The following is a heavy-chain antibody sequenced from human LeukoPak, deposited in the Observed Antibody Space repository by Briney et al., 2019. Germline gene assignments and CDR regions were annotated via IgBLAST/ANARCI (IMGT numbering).Heavy chain of an antibody. D-gene: IGHD4-11*01. V-gene: IGHV3-7*01. J-gene: IGHJ4*02. CDR3: ARGGTTVTARDYFDY. Sequence: GGSLRLSCAASGFTFSTYWMSWVRQAPAKGLEWVANIKQDGSEKNYVDSVLGRFTISRDNAENSLYLQMNSLRAEDTAVYYCARGGTTVTARDYFDYWGQGTLVTVSS. CDR2: IKQDGSEK. CDR1: GFTFSTYW.